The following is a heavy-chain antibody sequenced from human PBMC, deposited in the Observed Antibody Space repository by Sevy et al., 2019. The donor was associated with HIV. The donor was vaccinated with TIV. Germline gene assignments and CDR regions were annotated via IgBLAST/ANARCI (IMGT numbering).Heavy chain of an antibody. CDR1: GFTFSEYY. CDR2: ISSSGSTI. Sequence: GGSLRLSCAASGFTFSEYYMSWIRQAPGKGLEWVSYISSSGSTIYYADSVKGRFTISRDNAKNSLYLQMNSLRAEDTAVYYCARGRCSGGSCYYYFDYWGQGTLVTVSS. D-gene: IGHD2-15*01. J-gene: IGHJ4*02. V-gene: IGHV3-11*01. CDR3: ARGRCSGGSCYYYFDY.